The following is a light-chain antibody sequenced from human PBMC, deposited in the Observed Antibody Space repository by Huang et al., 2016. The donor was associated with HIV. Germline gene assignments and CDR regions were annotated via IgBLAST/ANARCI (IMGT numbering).Light chain of an antibody. V-gene: IGKV1-6*01. CDR3: LQDYHYPST. J-gene: IGKJ2*01. Sequence: AIQMTQSPSSLSASVGDRVTITCRAIQDIRNDLGWSQQKPGRAPKLLIYAAFNLQNGVPSRFSGSGSGTDFSLTISDLQPEDFATYYCLQDYHYPSTFGLGTKVELK. CDR2: AAF. CDR1: QDIRND.